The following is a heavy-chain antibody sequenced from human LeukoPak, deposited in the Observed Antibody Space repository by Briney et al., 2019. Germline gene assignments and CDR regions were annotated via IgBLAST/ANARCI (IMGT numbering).Heavy chain of an antibody. V-gene: IGHV4-61*02. CDR2: IYTSGST. CDR1: AGSISSGSYY. Sequence: SETLSLTCTVSAGSISSGSYYWSWIRQPAGKGLEWIGRIYTSGSTNYNPSLKSRVTISVDTSRNQFSLKLRSVTAADTAVYYCARELTIFGVVRSFDYWGQGTLVTVSS. CDR3: ARELTIFGVVRSFDY. D-gene: IGHD3-3*01. J-gene: IGHJ4*02.